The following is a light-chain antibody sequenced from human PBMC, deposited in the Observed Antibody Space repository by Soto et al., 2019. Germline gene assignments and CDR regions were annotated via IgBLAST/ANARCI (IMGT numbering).Light chain of an antibody. V-gene: IGLV2-14*01. CDR2: EVS. J-gene: IGLJ1*01. CDR3: SSYTSSSTPYV. CDR1: SSDVGGYNY. Sequence: ALTQPASVSGSPGQSITISCTGTSSDVGGYNYVSWYQQHPGKAPKLMIYEVSNRPSGVSNRFSGSKSGNTASLTISGLQAEDEADYYCSSYTSSSTPYVFGTGTKVTVL.